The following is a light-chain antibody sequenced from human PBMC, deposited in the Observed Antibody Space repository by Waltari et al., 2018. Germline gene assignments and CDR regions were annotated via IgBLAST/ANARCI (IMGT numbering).Light chain of an antibody. CDR2: KAS. CDR1: QNINSW. J-gene: IGKJ1*01. CDR3: QHYNNYSPWT. V-gene: IGKV1-5*03. Sequence: DIQMTQSPSTLSASVGDRVTITCRASQNINSWLAWYQQKPGKAPKLLIYKASSLESGVPSRFGGSGSGTEFTLTITSLQPDDFATYFCQHYNNYSPWTFGQGTKVEVK.